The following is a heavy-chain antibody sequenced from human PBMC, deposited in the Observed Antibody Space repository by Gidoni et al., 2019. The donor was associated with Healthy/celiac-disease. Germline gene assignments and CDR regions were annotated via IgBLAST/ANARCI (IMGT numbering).Heavy chain of an antibody. J-gene: IGHJ6*02. CDR2: IWYDGSNK. Sequence: QVQLVESGGGVVQPGRSLRLSCAAPGFTFSSYCMHWVRQAPGKGLEWVAVIWYDGSNKDYADAVKGRFTISRDNSKNTLYLQMNSLRAEDTAVYYCARNFWSGYPTPYYYYGMDVWGQGTTVTVSS. D-gene: IGHD3-3*01. V-gene: IGHV3-33*01. CDR3: ARNFWSGYPTPYYYYGMDV. CDR1: GFTFSSYC.